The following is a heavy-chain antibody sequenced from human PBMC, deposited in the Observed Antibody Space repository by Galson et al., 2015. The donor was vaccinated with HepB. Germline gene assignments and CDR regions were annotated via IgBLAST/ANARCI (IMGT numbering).Heavy chain of an antibody. D-gene: IGHD6-13*01. Sequence: CAISGDSVSSNSAAWNWIRQSPSRGLEWLGRTYYRSKWYNDYAVSVKSRITINPDTSKNQFSLQLNSVTPEDTAVYYCARDSYSSSWYTDAFDIWGQGTMVTVSS. CDR2: TYYRSKWYN. CDR3: ARDSYSSSWYTDAFDI. V-gene: IGHV6-1*01. J-gene: IGHJ3*02. CDR1: GDSVSSNSAA.